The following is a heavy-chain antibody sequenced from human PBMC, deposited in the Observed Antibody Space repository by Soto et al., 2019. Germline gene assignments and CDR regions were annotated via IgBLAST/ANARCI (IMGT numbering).Heavy chain of an antibody. CDR2: ISGSGANT. Sequence: PGGSLRLSCTASGFAFSTLAMSWVRQAPGKGLEWVSAISGSGANTYYADSVKGRLTNSRDNSKNTVNLQMNSLRAQDTAFYYCSKGIGESGTLPHNYWGQGTLVTVSS. D-gene: IGHD3-10*01. CDR3: SKGIGESGTLPHNY. CDR1: GFAFSTLA. J-gene: IGHJ4*02. V-gene: IGHV3-23*01.